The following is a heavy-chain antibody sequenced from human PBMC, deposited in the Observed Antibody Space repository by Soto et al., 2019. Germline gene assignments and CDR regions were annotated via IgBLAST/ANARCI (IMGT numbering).Heavy chain of an antibody. V-gene: IGHV3-15*01. CDR2: IKSKTDGGTT. CDR1: GFTFSNAW. Sequence: GGSLRLSCAASGFTFSNAWMSWVRQAPGKGLEWVGRIKSKTDGGTTDYAAPVKGRFTISRDDSKNTLYLQMNSLKTEDTAVYYCTTRSSFYDSSGYYYLDAFDIWGQGTMVSVSS. J-gene: IGHJ3*02. CDR3: TTRSSFYDSSGYYYLDAFDI. D-gene: IGHD3-22*01.